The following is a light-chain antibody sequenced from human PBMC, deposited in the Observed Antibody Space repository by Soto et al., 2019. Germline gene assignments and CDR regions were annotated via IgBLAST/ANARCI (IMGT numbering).Light chain of an antibody. CDR1: SSDVGDYNY. J-gene: IGLJ3*02. CDR2: EVS. CDR3: NSYAGSNNWV. V-gene: IGLV2-8*01. Sequence: QSALTQTPSASGSPGQSVTISCTGTSSDVGDYNYVSWYQHHPGKAPKLMIYEVSKRPSGVPDRFSGSKSGNTASLTVSGLQAEDEADYYCNSYAGSNNWVFGGGTKVTVL.